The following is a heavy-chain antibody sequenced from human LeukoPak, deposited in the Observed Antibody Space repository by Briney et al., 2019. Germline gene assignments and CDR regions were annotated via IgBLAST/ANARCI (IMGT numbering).Heavy chain of an antibody. V-gene: IGHV1-46*01. CDR1: GYTFTSYY. Sequence: ASVKVSCKASGYTFTSYYMHWVRQAPGQGLEWMGIINPSGGSTSYAQKFQGRVTMTRDTSTSTVYMELSSLRSEDTAVYYCARASKAIVVVVAAMYNWFDPWGQGTLATVSS. CDR2: INPSGGST. CDR3: ARASKAIVVVVAAMYNWFDP. J-gene: IGHJ5*02. D-gene: IGHD2-15*01.